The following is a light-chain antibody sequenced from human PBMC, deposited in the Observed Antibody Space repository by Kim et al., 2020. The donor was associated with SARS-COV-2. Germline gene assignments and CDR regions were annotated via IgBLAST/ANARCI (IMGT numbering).Light chain of an antibody. CDR3: QQYGNLIT. Sequence: DIQMTQSPSSLSASVGDTVTITCRASQGVTNYLAWFQQKPGKAPKSLIYAASRLQSGVPSKFSGSGSGTDFTLTISRLEPEDFAVYYCQQYGNLITFGQGTRLEIK. CDR1: QGVTNY. J-gene: IGKJ5*01. V-gene: IGKV1-16*02. CDR2: AAS.